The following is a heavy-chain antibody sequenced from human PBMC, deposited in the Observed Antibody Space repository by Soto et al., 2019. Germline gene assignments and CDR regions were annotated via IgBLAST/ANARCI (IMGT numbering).Heavy chain of an antibody. D-gene: IGHD3-22*01. CDR2: INHSGST. CDR3: ARKMPTMIVVVIQNWFDP. J-gene: IGHJ5*02. CDR1: GGSFSGHY. Sequence: TSETLSLTCAVYGGSFSGHYWSWIRQPPGKGLEWIGEINHSGSTNYNPSLKSRVTISVDTSKNQFSLKLSSVTAADTAVYYCARKMPTMIVVVIQNWFDPWGQGTLVTVSS. V-gene: IGHV4-34*01.